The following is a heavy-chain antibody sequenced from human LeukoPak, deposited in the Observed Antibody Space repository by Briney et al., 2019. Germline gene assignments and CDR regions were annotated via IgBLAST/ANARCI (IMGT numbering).Heavy chain of an antibody. CDR1: GYTFTDYY. CDR3: ARFKWRGSGSPLGI. CDR2: INPNSGDT. Sequence: ASVKVSCKVSGYTFTDYYMHWVRQAPGQGLEYMGWINPNSGDTNYAQNFQGRVTMTRDTSISTAYMELRRLTSDDTAVFYCARFKWRGSGSPLGIWGQGTLVTVSS. J-gene: IGHJ4*02. D-gene: IGHD3-10*01. V-gene: IGHV1-2*02.